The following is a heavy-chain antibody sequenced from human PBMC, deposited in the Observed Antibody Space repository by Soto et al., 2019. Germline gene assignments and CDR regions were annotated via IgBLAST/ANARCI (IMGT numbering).Heavy chain of an antibody. CDR2: ISGSGGST. D-gene: IGHD3-22*01. V-gene: IGHV3-23*01. J-gene: IGHJ4*02. CDR1: GFTFSSYA. Sequence: LRPSCAASGFTFSSYAMSWVRQAPGKGLEWVSAISGSGGSTYYADSVKGRFTISRDNSKNTLYLQMYSLRAEDTAVYYCAKCYYDSSGYPDYWGQGTLVTV. CDR3: AKCYYDSSGYPDY.